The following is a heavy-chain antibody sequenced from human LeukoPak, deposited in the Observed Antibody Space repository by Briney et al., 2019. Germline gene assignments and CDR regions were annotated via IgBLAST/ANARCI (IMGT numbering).Heavy chain of an antibody. CDR3: AKLPSPPNWNVRGLYAFDI. D-gene: IGHD1-1*01. V-gene: IGHV3-30*02. J-gene: IGHJ3*02. Sequence: GGSLRLSCAASGFTFSSYGMHWVRQAPGKGLEWVAFIRYDGSNKYYADSVKGRFTISRDNSKNMLYLQMNSLRAEDTAVYYCAKLPSPPNWNVRGLYAFDIWGQGTMVTVSS. CDR2: IRYDGSNK. CDR1: GFTFSSYG.